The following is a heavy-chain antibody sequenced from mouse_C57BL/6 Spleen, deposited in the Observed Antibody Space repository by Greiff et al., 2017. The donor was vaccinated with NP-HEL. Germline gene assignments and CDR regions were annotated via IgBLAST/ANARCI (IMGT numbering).Heavy chain of an antibody. J-gene: IGHJ4*01. D-gene: IGHD1-1*01. V-gene: IGHV1-76*01. Sequence: VQLQQSGAELVRPGASVKLSCKASGYTFPDYYINWVKQRPGQGLEWIARIYPGSGNTYYNEKFKGKATLTAEKSSSTAYMQLSSLTSEDSAVYFCARSEGYGREGMDYWGQGTSVTVSS. CDR3: ARSEGYGREGMDY. CDR1: GYTFPDYY. CDR2: IYPGSGNT.